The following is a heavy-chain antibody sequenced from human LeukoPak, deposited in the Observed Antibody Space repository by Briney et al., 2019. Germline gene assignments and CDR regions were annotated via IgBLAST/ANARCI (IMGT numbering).Heavy chain of an antibody. V-gene: IGHV4-34*01. CDR2: INHSGST. CDR3: ARHSRYYYDSSGWYY. J-gene: IGHJ4*02. CDR1: GGSFSGHY. Sequence: PSETLSLTCAVYGGSFSGHYWSWIRQPPGKGLEWIGEINHSGSTNYNPSLKSRVTISVDTSKNQFSPKLSSVTAADTAVYYCARHSRYYYDSSGWYYWGQGTLVTVSS. D-gene: IGHD3-22*01.